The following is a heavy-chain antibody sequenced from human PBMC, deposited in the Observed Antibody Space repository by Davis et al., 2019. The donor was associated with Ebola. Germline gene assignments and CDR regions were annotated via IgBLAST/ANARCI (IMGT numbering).Heavy chain of an antibody. J-gene: IGHJ6*02. CDR1: GFTFSSYG. CDR3: AKDRCSSRRCQDFYYGMDV. CDR2: ISYDGSNK. V-gene: IGHV3-30*18. D-gene: IGHD2-2*01. Sequence: GGSLRLSCAASGFTFSSYGMHWVRQAPGKGLEWVAVISYDGSNKYYADSVKGRFTISRDNSKNTLYLQMNSLRAEDTAVYYCAKDRCSSRRCQDFYYGMDVWGQGTTVTVSS.